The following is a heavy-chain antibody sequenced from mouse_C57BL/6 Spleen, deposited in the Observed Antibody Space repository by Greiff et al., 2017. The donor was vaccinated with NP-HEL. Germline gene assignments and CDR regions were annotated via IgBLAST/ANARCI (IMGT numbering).Heavy chain of an antibody. CDR3: ARVFITTVEYAMDY. CDR2: IYPGSGST. CDR1: GYTFTSYW. D-gene: IGHD1-1*01. Sequence: QVQLQQPGAELVKPGASVKMSCKASGYTFTSYWITWVKQRPGQGLEWIGDIYPGSGSTNYNEKFKSKATLTVDTSSSTAYMQLSSLTSEDSAVYYCARVFITTVEYAMDYWGQGTSVTVSS. V-gene: IGHV1-55*01. J-gene: IGHJ4*01.